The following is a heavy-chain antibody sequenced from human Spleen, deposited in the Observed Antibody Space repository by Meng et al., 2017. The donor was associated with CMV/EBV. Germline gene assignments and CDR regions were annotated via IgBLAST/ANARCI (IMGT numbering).Heavy chain of an antibody. J-gene: IGHJ6*02. CDR1: GLTFSSYG. V-gene: IGHV3-30*02. CDR3: AKRGDHASYGMDV. CDR2: IRYDGSNK. D-gene: IGHD4-17*01. Sequence: GGSLRPSCAASGLTFSSYGMHWVRQAPGKGLEWVAFIRYDGSNKYYADSVKGRFTISRDNSENTLYLQMNSLRPEDTAVYYCAKRGDHASYGMDVWGQGTTVTVSS.